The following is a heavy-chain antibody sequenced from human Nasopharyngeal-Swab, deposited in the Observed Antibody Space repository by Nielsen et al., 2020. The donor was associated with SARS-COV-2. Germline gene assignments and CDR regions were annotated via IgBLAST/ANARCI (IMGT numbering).Heavy chain of an antibody. J-gene: IGHJ6*02. V-gene: IGHV3-21*01. CDR1: GFAFSSYS. CDR3: ARDRGPGDSYYYYGMDV. Sequence: GESLKISCAASGFAFSSYSMNWVRQAPGKGLEWVSSISSSSSYIYYADSVKGRFTISRDNAKNSLYLQMNSLRAEDTAVYYCARDRGPGDSYYYYGMDVWGQGTTVTVSS. CDR2: ISSSSSYI. D-gene: IGHD7-27*01.